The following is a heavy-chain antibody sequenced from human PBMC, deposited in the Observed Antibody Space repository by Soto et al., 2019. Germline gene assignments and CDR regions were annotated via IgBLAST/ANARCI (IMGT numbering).Heavy chain of an antibody. CDR3: ARDFRYSSSWYLLLDY. CDR2: ISGSGGST. V-gene: IGHV3-23*01. J-gene: IGHJ4*02. D-gene: IGHD6-13*01. Sequence: GGSLRLSCAASGFTFSSYAMSWVRQAPGKGLEWVSAISGSGGSTYYADSVKGRFTISRDNSKNTLYLQMNSLRAEDTAVYYCARDFRYSSSWYLLLDYWGQGTLVTVSS. CDR1: GFTFSSYA.